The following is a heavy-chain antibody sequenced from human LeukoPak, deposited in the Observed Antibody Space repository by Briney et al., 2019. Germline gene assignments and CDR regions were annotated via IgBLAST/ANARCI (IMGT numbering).Heavy chain of an antibody. V-gene: IGHV3-23*01. D-gene: IGHD5-18*01. CDR2: ISGSGGST. CDR1: GFTFSSYA. J-gene: IGHJ4*02. Sequence: GGSLRLSCAASGFTFSSYAMSWVRPAPGKGLEWVSAISGSGGSTYYADSVKGRFTISRDNSKNTLYLQMNSLRAEDTAVYYCARAGGYSYGQYFDYWGQGTLVTVSS. CDR3: ARAGGYSYGQYFDY.